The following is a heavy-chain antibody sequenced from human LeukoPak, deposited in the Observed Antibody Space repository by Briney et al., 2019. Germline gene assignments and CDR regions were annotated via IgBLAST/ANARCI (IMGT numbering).Heavy chain of an antibody. CDR2: ISSDSRNI. Sequence: GGSLRLSCVASGFTFRTYRMTWVRQAPGKGLEWVSYISSDSRNIYYADSVKGRFTISRDNAKNSLFLHMNSLRSEDTAVYYCARAFYSSSWAPLDFWGQGTLLTVSS. CDR3: ARAFYSSSWAPLDF. V-gene: IGHV3-48*01. D-gene: IGHD6-13*01. CDR1: GFTFRTYR. J-gene: IGHJ4*02.